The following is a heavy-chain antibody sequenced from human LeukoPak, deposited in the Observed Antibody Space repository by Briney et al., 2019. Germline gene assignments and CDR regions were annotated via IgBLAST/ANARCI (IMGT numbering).Heavy chain of an antibody. D-gene: IGHD2-21*02. CDR2: IKPNSSVT. Sequence: ASVTVSFKTSGYTFATYFMHWVRQAPGQGLEWMGYIKPNSSVTNYAQKFRGRVTMTWDTSISTAYIELSGLTSDDTAIYYCARPTYCGSDCYFNFDYWGQGTLVTVSS. J-gene: IGHJ4*02. CDR3: ARPTYCGSDCYFNFDY. V-gene: IGHV1-2*02. CDR1: GYTFATYF.